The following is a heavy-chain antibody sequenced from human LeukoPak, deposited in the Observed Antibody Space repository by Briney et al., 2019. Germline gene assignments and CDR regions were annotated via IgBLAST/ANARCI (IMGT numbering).Heavy chain of an antibody. CDR1: GFTFSSYA. D-gene: IGHD3-10*01. CDR3: ARDRFGGYGSGRGYCGMDV. Sequence: PGGSLRLSCAASGFTFSSYAMSWVRQAPGKGLEWVSAISGSGGSTYYADSVKGRFTISRDNSKNTLYLQMNSLRAGDTAVYYCARDRFGGYGSGRGYCGMDVWGKGTTVTVSS. CDR2: ISGSGGST. V-gene: IGHV3-23*01. J-gene: IGHJ6*04.